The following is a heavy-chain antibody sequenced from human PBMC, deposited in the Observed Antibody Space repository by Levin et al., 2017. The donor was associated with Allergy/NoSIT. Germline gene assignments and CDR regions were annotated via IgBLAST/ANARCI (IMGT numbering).Heavy chain of an antibody. CDR1: GGSISSYY. Sequence: SETLSLTCTVSGGSISSYYWSWIRQPPGKGLEWIGYIYYSGSTNYNPSLKSRVTISVDTSKNQFSLKLSSVTAADTAVYYCARYDRGYEAEGVFDYWGQGTLVTVSS. CDR3: ARYDRGYEAEGVFDY. CDR2: IYYSGST. J-gene: IGHJ4*02. D-gene: IGHD5-12*01. V-gene: IGHV4-59*01.